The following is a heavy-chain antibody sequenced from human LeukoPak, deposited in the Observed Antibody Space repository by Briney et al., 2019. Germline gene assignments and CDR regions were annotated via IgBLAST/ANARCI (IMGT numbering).Heavy chain of an antibody. CDR3: ARGLGVRGGENDY. Sequence: ASVKVSCKASGYSFSNHAMNWVRQAPGKGLEWMGWIKTNTGNPTYAQGFTGRFVFSLDTSVSTAYLQISSLKAEDTAVYYCARGLGVRGGENDYWGQGTLVTVSS. CDR1: GYSFSNHA. CDR2: IKTNTGNP. D-gene: IGHD3-10*01. J-gene: IGHJ4*02. V-gene: IGHV7-4-1*02.